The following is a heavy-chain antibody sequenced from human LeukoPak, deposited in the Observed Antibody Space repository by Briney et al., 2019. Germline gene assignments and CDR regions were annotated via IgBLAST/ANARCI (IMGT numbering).Heavy chain of an antibody. V-gene: IGHV3-30*03. CDR3: ARVQESSGTWYRISLDY. D-gene: IGHD6-13*01. CDR2: ISSDGNIK. J-gene: IGHJ4*02. Sequence: GGSLRLSCAASGFTFSRYGMHWVRQAPGKGPEWAAVISSDGNIKYYIDSVKGRFTISRDNSKSTLYLQMTSLRAEDTALYYCARVQESSGTWYRISLDYWGQGTLVTVSS. CDR1: GFTFSRYG.